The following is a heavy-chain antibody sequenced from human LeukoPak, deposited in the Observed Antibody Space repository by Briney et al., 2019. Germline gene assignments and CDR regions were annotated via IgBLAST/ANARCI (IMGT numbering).Heavy chain of an antibody. V-gene: IGHV4-34*01. CDR2: INHSGST. D-gene: IGHD5-18*01. CDR1: GGSFSDYY. J-gene: IGHJ5*02. Sequence: SETLSLTCAVYGGSFSDYYWSWIRQPPGKGLEWIGEINHSGSTNYNPSLKSRVTISVDTSKNQFSPKLSSVTAADTAVYYCARDRYIYGSDDRWFDPWGQGTLVTVSS. CDR3: ARDRYIYGSDDRWFDP.